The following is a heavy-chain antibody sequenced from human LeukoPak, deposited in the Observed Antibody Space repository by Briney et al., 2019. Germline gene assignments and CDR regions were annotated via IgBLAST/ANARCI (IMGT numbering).Heavy chain of an antibody. CDR3: AKDSYRYCSSTSCYAFDI. J-gene: IGHJ3*02. Sequence: GGPLRLSCAASGFTFSSYSMHWVRQAPGKGLEWVAFIRYDGSNKYYADSVKGRFTISRDNSKNTLYLQMNSLRAEDTAVYYCAKDSYRYCSSTSCYAFDIWGQGTMVTVSS. V-gene: IGHV3-30*02. D-gene: IGHD2-2*01. CDR2: IRYDGSNK. CDR1: GFTFSSYS.